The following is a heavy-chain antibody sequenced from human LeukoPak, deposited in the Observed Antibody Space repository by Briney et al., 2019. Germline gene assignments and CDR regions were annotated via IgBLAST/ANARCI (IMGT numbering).Heavy chain of an antibody. V-gene: IGHV3-33*01. J-gene: IGHJ4*02. Sequence: GGSLRLSCSASGFTFTRHGMHWVRQAPGKGLEWVAVIWYDGSDEYYTDSVKGRFTISRDNSRNTLYLQMNSLRVEDTAIYYCARDITSHYFDYCGQGALVTVSS. CDR2: IWYDGSDE. D-gene: IGHD1-14*01. CDR3: ARDITSHYFDY. CDR1: GFTFTRHG.